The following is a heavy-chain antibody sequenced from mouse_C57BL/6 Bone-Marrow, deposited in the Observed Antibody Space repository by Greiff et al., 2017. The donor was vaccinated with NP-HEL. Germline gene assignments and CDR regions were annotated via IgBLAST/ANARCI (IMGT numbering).Heavy chain of an antibody. CDR2: IYPSDSET. D-gene: IGHD2-2*01. Sequence: QVQLQQPGAELVRPGSSVKLSCKASGYTFTSYWMDWVKQRPGQGLEWIGNIYPSDSETHYNQKFKDKATLTVDKSSSTAYMQLSSLTSADSAVYYGARTGGVYGYDGGWFAYWGQGTLVTVSA. CDR3: ARTGGVYGYDGGWFAY. V-gene: IGHV1-61*01. J-gene: IGHJ3*01. CDR1: GYTFTSYW.